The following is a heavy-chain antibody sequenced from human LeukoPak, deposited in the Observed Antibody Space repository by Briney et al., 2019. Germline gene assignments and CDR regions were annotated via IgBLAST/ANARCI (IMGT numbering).Heavy chain of an antibody. CDR2: ISPGTI. D-gene: IGHD6-6*01. V-gene: IGHV3-48*01. CDR3: ARSSYSSSSSV. J-gene: IGHJ3*01. Sequence: GGSLRLSCAASGFTFSRHPMNWVRQAPGKGLEWVSYISPGTIYYADSVKGRFTISRDNAKNSLYLQINSLRAEDTAVYYCARSSYSSSSSVWGQGTMVTVSS. CDR1: GFTFSRHP.